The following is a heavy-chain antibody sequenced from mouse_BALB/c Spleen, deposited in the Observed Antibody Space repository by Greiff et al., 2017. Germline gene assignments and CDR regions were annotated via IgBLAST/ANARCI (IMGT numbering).Heavy chain of an antibody. V-gene: IGHV1-69*02. CDR1: GYTFTSYW. D-gene: IGHD2-14*01. CDR2: IDPSDSET. J-gene: IGHJ3*01. Sequence: VQLQQPGAELVKPGAPVKLSCKASGYTFTSYWMNWVKQRPGRGLEWIGRIDPSDSETHYNQKFKDKATLTVDKSSSTAYIQLSSLTSEDSAVYYCARDEVPFAYWGQGTLVTVSA. CDR3: ARDEVPFAY.